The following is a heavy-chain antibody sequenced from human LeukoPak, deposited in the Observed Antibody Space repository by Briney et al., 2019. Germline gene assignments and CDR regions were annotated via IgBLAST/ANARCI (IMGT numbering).Heavy chain of an antibody. CDR2: IRYDVSNK. V-gene: IGHV3-30*02. D-gene: IGHD1-1*01. CDR3: ATDKPGRGYHFDY. J-gene: IGHJ4*02. CDR1: GFTLSSYD. Sequence: GGSLRLSCAASGFTLSSYDMHWVRQAPGKGLEWVAFIRYDVSNKLYADSVKGRFTISRDNSKNTLYLQMNSLRAEDTAVYYCATDKPGRGYHFDYWGQGTLVTVSS.